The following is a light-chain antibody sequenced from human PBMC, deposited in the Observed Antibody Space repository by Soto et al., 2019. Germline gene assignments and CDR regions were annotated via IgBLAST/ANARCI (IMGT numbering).Light chain of an antibody. CDR2: EVN. CDR1: SSDIGGYNY. J-gene: IGLJ2*01. V-gene: IGLV2-8*01. CDR3: CSYGGSNNMI. Sequence: QSALTQPPSASGSPGQSVSISCTGTSSDIGGYNYVSWYQQHPGKAPKLIIYEVNKRPSGVPDRVSGSKSGNTASLTVSGLQDEDEADYYCCSYGGSNNMIFGGGTQLTVL.